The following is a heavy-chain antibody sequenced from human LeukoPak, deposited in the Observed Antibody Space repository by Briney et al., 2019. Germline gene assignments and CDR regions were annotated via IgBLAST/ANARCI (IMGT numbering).Heavy chain of an antibody. CDR1: GFTFSSYG. Sequence: PGGTLRLSCAASGFTFSSYGMSWVRQDPGKGLEWVSAISGSGDSTYYADSVKGRFTISRDNSKGTLYLQMNSLRAEDTAVYYCAKECYCTASSCYPAEYFQHWGQGTLVTVSS. CDR2: ISGSGDST. CDR3: AKECYCTASSCYPAEYFQH. V-gene: IGHV3-23*01. D-gene: IGHD2-15*01. J-gene: IGHJ1*01.